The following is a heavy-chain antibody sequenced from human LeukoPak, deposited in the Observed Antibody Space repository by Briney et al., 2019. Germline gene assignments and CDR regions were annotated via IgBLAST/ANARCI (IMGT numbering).Heavy chain of an antibody. CDR2: IIPIFGTA. CDR1: GGTFSSYA. D-gene: IGHD6-6*01. CDR3: ARDLPGYSSSSGRGYFDY. Sequence: SVKVSCKASGGTFSSYAISWVRQAPGQGLEWMGGIIPIFGTANYAQKFQGRVTITADESTSTAYMELRSLRSDDTAVYYCARDLPGYSSSSGRGYFDYWGQGTLVTVSS. V-gene: IGHV1-69*13. J-gene: IGHJ4*02.